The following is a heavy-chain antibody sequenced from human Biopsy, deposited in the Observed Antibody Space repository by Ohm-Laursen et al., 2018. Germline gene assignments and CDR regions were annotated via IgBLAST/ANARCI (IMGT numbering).Heavy chain of an antibody. CDR1: GFRFDNTG. V-gene: IGHV3-9*01. Sequence: SLRLSCAASGFRFDNTGMHWVRQGPGKGLEWVAGISWSSDSITYAKSVTGRFTISRDNGENYLYLQMNSLRPEDTALYYCTKNTQWEGSGYLDAFHIWGHGAMVTVSS. CDR3: TKNTQWEGSGYLDAFHI. J-gene: IGHJ3*02. CDR2: ISWSSDSI. D-gene: IGHD3-22*01.